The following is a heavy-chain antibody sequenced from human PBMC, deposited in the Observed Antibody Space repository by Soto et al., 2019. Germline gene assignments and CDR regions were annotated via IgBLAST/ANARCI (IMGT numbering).Heavy chain of an antibody. Sequence: SETLSLTCIVSGDSISSSSYYWVWIRQPPGKGLEWIGSIYYSGTTYYNPSLESRVTISIDASKNQFSLKVSSLTAADTAVYYCAKTGPYDILTYWYFDLWGRGTLVTVSS. D-gene: IGHD3-9*01. CDR1: GDSISSSSYY. J-gene: IGHJ2*01. CDR2: IYYSGTT. CDR3: AKTGPYDILTYWYFDL. V-gene: IGHV4-39*01.